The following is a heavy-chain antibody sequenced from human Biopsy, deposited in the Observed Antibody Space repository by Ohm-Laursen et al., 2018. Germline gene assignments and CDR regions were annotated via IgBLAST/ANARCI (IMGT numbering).Heavy chain of an antibody. CDR1: GFTFSNYA. J-gene: IGHJ3*01. Sequence: SLRLSCTASGFTFSNYAIHWVRQAPGKGLEWVANIKRDGSQSNHADSVKGRFTISRGNAKNSLYLQMNSLRAEDTAVYYCTRDTTYYAGTTYYDALDVWGQGTTVTVSS. D-gene: IGHD2/OR15-2a*01. CDR2: IKRDGSQS. CDR3: TRDTTYYAGTTYYDALDV. V-gene: IGHV3-7*01.